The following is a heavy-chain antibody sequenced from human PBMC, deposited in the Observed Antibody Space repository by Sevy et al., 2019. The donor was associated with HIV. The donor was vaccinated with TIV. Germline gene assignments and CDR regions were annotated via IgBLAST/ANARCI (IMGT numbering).Heavy chain of an antibody. CDR3: ARDRRNYGGQYFDY. Sequence: GGSLRLSCAASGFTFSDYYMSWIRQAPGKGLEWISYISPGSSHTNYADSVKGRFTISRDNSKNSLYLQMNSLRAEDTAIYYCARDRRNYGGQYFDYWGQGTLVTVSS. V-gene: IGHV3-11*06. J-gene: IGHJ4*02. CDR2: ISPGSSHT. D-gene: IGHD4-17*01. CDR1: GFTFSDYY.